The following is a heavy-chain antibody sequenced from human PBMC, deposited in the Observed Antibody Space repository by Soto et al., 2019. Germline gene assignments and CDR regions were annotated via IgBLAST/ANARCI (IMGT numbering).Heavy chain of an antibody. D-gene: IGHD3-22*01. CDR1: GFTFSSYG. CDR2: IWYDGSNK. Sequence: QVQLVESGGGVVQPGRSLRLSCAASGFTFSSYGMHWVRQAPGKGLEWVAVIWYDGSNKYYADSVKGRFTISRDNSKNTLYLQMNGLRAEDTAVYYCARSYYYDSSGYYRSFFQHWGQGTLVTVSS. CDR3: ARSYYYDSSGYYRSFFQH. V-gene: IGHV3-33*01. J-gene: IGHJ1*01.